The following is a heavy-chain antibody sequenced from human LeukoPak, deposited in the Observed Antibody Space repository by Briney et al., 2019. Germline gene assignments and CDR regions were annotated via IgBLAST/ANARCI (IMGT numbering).Heavy chain of an antibody. CDR3: ARVTGYFDY. J-gene: IGHJ4*02. CDR1: GFTFSSYG. Sequence: GGSLRLSCAASGFTFSSYGMNWVRQAPGKGLEWVASIRSDGSDKKYADSVKGQFTISRDNSKSTLNLQMNSLRAEDTAVYYCARVTGYFDYWGQGTLVTVSS. V-gene: IGHV3-30*02. D-gene: IGHD1-20*01. CDR2: IRSDGSDK.